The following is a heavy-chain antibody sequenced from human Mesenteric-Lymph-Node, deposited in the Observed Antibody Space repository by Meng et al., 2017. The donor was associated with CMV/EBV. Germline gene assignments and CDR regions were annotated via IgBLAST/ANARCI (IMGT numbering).Heavy chain of an antibody. Sequence: FSLTTIGVVVGWIRQPPGKALEWLAVIYWDDDKRYSPSLTSRLTLTKDTSKNQVVLTMTNMDPVDTGTYYCAHKYCSGGSCSPFDYWGPGTLVTVSS. J-gene: IGHJ4*02. D-gene: IGHD2-15*01. CDR3: AHKYCSGGSCSPFDY. V-gene: IGHV2-5*02. CDR2: IYWDDDK. CDR1: FSLTTIGVV.